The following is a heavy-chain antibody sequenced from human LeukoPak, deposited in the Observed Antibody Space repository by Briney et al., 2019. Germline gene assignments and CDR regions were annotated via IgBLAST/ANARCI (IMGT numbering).Heavy chain of an antibody. CDR1: GFTFSSYE. Sequence: GGSLRLSCAASGFTFSSYEMNWVRQAPGKGLEWVSYISSSGSTIYYADSVKGRFTISRDNARNSLHLQMNSLRAEDTAVYYCVKDNPLDYWGQGTLVIVSS. CDR2: ISSSGSTI. J-gene: IGHJ4*02. D-gene: IGHD1-14*01. CDR3: VKDNPLDY. V-gene: IGHV3-48*03.